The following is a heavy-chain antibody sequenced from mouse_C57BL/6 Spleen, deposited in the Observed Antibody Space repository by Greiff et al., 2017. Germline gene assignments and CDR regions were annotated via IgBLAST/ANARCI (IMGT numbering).Heavy chain of an antibody. Sequence: VESGGGLVQPGGSLKLSCAASGFTFSDYYMYWVRQTPEKRLEWVAYISNGGGSTYYPDTVKGPFTISRDNAKNTLYLQMSRLKSEDTAMYYCARRGLGATCYFDYWGQGTTLTVSS. J-gene: IGHJ2*01. D-gene: IGHD3-1*01. CDR1: GFTFSDYY. V-gene: IGHV5-12*01. CDR2: ISNGGGST. CDR3: ARRGLGATCYFDY.